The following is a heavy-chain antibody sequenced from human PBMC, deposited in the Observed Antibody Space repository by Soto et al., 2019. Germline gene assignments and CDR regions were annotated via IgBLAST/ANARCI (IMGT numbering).Heavy chain of an antibody. Sequence: ASVKVSCKVSGYTLTELSMHWVRQAPGKGLEWMGGFDPEDGETIYAQKFQGRVTMTEDTSTDTAYMELSSLRSEDTAVSYRATVLPPYYDILTGYLFDYWGQGTLVTVSS. D-gene: IGHD3-9*01. V-gene: IGHV1-24*01. CDR3: ATVLPPYYDILTGYLFDY. CDR2: FDPEDGET. CDR1: GYTLTELS. J-gene: IGHJ4*02.